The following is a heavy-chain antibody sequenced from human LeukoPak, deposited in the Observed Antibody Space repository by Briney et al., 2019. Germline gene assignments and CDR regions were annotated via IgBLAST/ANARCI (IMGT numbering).Heavy chain of an antibody. CDR2: ISSSGANT. D-gene: IGHD3-22*01. CDR1: GFTFTNYA. CDR3: AKDGHYDSSGFTLQY. V-gene: IGHV3-23*01. Sequence: GGSLRLSCAASGFTFTNYAITWVRQAPGKGLEWVSTISSSGANTYYADSVRGRFTISRDNSKNTLYLQMNSLRAEDTAVYYCAKDGHYDSSGFTLQYWGQGTLVTVSS. J-gene: IGHJ4*02.